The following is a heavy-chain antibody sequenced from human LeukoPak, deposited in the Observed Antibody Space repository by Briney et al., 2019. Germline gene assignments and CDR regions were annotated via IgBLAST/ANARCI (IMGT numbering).Heavy chain of an antibody. CDR2: IIPILGIA. CDR3: ATINGLWFGEYHGGFDY. V-gene: IGHV1-69*04. CDR1: GGTFSSYA. J-gene: IGHJ4*02. D-gene: IGHD3-10*01. Sequence: SVKVSCKASGGTFSSYAISWVRQAPGQGLEWMGRIIPILGIANYAQKFQGRVTITADKSTSTAYMELSSLRSEDTAVYYCATINGLWFGEYHGGFDYWGQGTLVTVSS.